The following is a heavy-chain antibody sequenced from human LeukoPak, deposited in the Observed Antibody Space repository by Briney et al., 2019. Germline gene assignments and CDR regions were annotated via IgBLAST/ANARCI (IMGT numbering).Heavy chain of an antibody. CDR3: AREGQESLAVAGLDY. V-gene: IGHV4-61*02. CDR1: GGSISSGDYY. D-gene: IGHD6-19*01. CDR2: IYTSGST. J-gene: IGHJ4*02. Sequence: SETLSLTCTVSGGSISSGDYYWSWIRQPAGKGLEWIGRIYTSGSTNYNPSLKSRVTISVDTSKNQFSLKLSSVTAADTAVYYCAREGQESLAVAGLDYWGQGTLVTVSS.